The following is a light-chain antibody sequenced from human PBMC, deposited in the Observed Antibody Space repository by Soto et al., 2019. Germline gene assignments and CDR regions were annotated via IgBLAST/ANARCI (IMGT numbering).Light chain of an antibody. V-gene: IGLV3-21*02. CDR1: NIGRES. Sequence: SYELTQPPSVSVAPGQTARITCGATNIGRESVHWYQQKPGQAPVAVVYDDSDRPSGIPERFSGSNSGNTATLTISRVEGGDEADYYCQVWHSTSDQSVFGGGTKLTVL. CDR3: QVWHSTSDQSV. CDR2: DDS. J-gene: IGLJ3*02.